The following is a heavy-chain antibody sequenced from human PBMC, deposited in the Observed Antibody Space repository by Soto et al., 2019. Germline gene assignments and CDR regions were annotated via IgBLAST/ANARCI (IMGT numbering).Heavy chain of an antibody. CDR1: GDSVSSGSYY. J-gene: IGHJ5*02. CDR3: ARSYYDSSGYYPRWFDP. Sequence: TSETLSLTCTVSGDSVSSGSYYWSWIRQPPGKGLEWIGYIYYSGSTNYNPSLKSRVTISVDTSKNQFSLKLSSVTAADTAVYYCARSYYDSSGYYPRWFDPWGQGTLVTVSS. CDR2: IYYSGST. V-gene: IGHV4-61*01. D-gene: IGHD3-22*01.